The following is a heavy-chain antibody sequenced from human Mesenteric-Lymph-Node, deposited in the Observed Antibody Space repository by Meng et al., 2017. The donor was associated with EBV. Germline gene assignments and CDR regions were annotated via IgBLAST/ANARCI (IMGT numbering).Heavy chain of an antibody. CDR3: ARVGAMVMAGNDY. J-gene: IGHJ4*02. CDR2: IYSGGST. CDR1: GFTVSSNY. Sequence: EVQLVESGGVLIQPGGXXGRSCAASGFTVSSNYMSWVRQAPGKGLEWVSVIYSGGSTYYADSVKGRFTISRDNSKNTLYLQMNSLRAEDTAVYYCARVGAMVMAGNDYWGQGTLVTVSS. V-gene: IGHV3-53*01. D-gene: IGHD5-18*01.